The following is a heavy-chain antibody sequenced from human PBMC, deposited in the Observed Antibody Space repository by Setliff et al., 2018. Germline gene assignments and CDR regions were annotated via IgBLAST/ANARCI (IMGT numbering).Heavy chain of an antibody. CDR3: ARVTGFFYVDA. J-gene: IGHJ6*03. D-gene: IGHD3-3*01. CDR1: SDSINNYY. CDR2: IYYSGST. Sequence: SSETLSLTCTISSDSINNYYWSWIRQPPGKGLEWIGYIYYSGSTNYNPSLKSRVTISLDASKNEFSLRLTSVTAADTAVYYCARVTGFFYVDAWGKGTTVTVSS. V-gene: IGHV4-59*08.